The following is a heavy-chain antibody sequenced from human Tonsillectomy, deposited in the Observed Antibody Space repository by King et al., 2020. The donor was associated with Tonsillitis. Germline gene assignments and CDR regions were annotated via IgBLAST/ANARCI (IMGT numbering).Heavy chain of an antibody. CDR3: AKDTHYDSSGYYPVWVDY. Sequence: EVQLVESGGGLVQPGGSLRLSCAASGSTFSSYAMSWVRQAPGKGLEWVSGISGSGGSTYYADSVKGRFTISRDNSKNTLYLQMNSLRAEDTAVYYCAKDTHYDSSGYYPVWVDYWGQGTLVTVSS. V-gene: IGHV3-23*04. CDR2: ISGSGGST. CDR1: GSTFSSYA. D-gene: IGHD3-22*01. J-gene: IGHJ4*02.